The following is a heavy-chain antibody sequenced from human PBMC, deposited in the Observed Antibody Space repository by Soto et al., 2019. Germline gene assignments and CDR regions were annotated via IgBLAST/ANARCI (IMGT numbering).Heavy chain of an antibody. CDR3: ARGVWSVARGPPRAFDI. V-gene: IGHV4-31*03. CDR1: GGSLSRGGYY. J-gene: IGHJ3*02. Sequence: TSETLSLTCTFSGGSLSRGGYYWSWIRQHPGKGLEWIGYIYYSGSTYYNPSLKSRVTISVDTSKNQFSLKLSSVTAADTAVYYCARGVWSVARGPPRAFDIWGQGTMVTVSS. CDR2: IYYSGST. D-gene: IGHD3-16*01.